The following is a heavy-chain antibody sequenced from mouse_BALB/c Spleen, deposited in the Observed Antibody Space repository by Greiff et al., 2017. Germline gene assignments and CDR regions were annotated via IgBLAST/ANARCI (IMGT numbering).Heavy chain of an antibody. CDR2: INPSSGDT. CDR3: ARRSAISLLLPHCSLDV. Sequence: QVQLQQSAAELARPGASVKMSCKASGHTFTSYTMHWVKQRPGQGLEWIGYINPSSGDTEYNPKFKDKTTLTADKSSSTAYMQLSSLTSEDSAVYYYARRSAISLLLPHCSLDVWGEGTTVTVSS. J-gene: IGHJ1*01. D-gene: IGHD1-2*01. V-gene: IGHV1-4*02. CDR1: GHTFTSYT.